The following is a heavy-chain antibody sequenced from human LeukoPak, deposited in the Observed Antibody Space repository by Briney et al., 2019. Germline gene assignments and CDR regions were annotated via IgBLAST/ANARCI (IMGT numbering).Heavy chain of an antibody. Sequence: SETLSLTCAVYGGSFSGYYWSWIRQPPGKGLEWIGEINHSGSTNYNPSLKSRVTISVDTSKNQFSLKLSSVTAADTAVYYYARVPGVVPAAIPTKYYFDYWGQGTLVTVSS. CDR2: INHSGST. V-gene: IGHV4-34*01. D-gene: IGHD2-2*02. CDR3: ARVPGVVPAAIPTKYYFDY. J-gene: IGHJ4*02. CDR1: GGSFSGYY.